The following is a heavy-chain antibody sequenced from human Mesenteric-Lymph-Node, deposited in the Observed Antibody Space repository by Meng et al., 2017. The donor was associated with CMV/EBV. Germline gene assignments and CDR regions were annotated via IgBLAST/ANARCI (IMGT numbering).Heavy chain of an antibody. V-gene: IGHV4-38-2*02. CDR2: IYHSGST. Sequence: SETLSLTCTVSGYSISSGYYWGWIRQPPGKGLEWIGSIYHSGSTNYNPSLKSRVTISVDTSKNQFSLKLSSVTAADTAVYYCARVRGGEWFFDYWGQGTLVTVSS. CDR1: GYSISSGYY. J-gene: IGHJ4*02. CDR3: ARVRGGEWFFDY. D-gene: IGHD3-3*01.